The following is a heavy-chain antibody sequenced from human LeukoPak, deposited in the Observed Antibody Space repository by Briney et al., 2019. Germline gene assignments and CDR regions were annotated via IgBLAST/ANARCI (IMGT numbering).Heavy chain of an antibody. Sequence: SETLSLTRTVSGYSISSGYYWGWIRPPPGKGLEWIGSIYHSGSTHYNPSLKSRVTISVDKSKNQFSRKLSSVTAADTAVYYCARESGYYYDSSGYPLDIWGQGTIVTVSS. J-gene: IGHJ3*02. V-gene: IGHV4-38-2*02. CDR3: ARESGYYYDSSGYPLDI. D-gene: IGHD3-22*01. CDR2: IYHSGST. CDR1: GYSISSGYY.